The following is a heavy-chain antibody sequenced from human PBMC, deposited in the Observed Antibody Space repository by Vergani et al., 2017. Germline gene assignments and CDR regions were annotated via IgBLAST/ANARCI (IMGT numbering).Heavy chain of an antibody. Sequence: QVQLVESGGGVVQPGRSLRLSCAASGFTFSSYAMHWVRQAPGKGLEWVAVISYDGSNKYYADSVKGRFTISRDNSKNTLYLQMNSLRAEDTAVYYCAKDRARWHYFDYWGQGTLVTVSS. CDR2: ISYDGSNK. D-gene: IGHD4-23*01. J-gene: IGHJ4*02. CDR1: GFTFSSYA. V-gene: IGHV3-30*04. CDR3: AKDRARWHYFDY.